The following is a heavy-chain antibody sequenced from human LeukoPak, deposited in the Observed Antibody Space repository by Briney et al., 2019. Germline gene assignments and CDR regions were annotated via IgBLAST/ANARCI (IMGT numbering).Heavy chain of an antibody. J-gene: IGHJ4*02. CDR1: GFTFSDYY. V-gene: IGHV3-11*05. Sequence: GGSLRLSCAASGFTFSDYYMTWIRQAPGKGLEWLSFITSSSGYTNYADSVKGRLTISRDNAKNSLYLQMNSLRADDTAVYYCARGHGVNVDSWGQGTLVTVSS. D-gene: IGHD4-17*01. CDR3: ARGHGVNVDS. CDR2: ITSSSGYT.